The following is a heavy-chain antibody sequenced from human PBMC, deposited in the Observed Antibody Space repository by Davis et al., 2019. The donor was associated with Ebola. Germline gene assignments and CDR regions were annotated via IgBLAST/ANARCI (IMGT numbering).Heavy chain of an antibody. CDR3: AKDGGALYYYYGMDV. D-gene: IGHD3-16*01. V-gene: IGHV3-74*01. J-gene: IGHJ6*02. CDR2: IDPDGTGT. Sequence: GESLKISCAASGFTFSNFHIHWVRQPPGKGLVWVARIDPDGTGTNYADSVKGRFTISRDNAKNTLSLQMNSLRAEDTAVYYCAKDGGALYYYYGMDVWGQGTTVTVSS. CDR1: GFTFSNFH.